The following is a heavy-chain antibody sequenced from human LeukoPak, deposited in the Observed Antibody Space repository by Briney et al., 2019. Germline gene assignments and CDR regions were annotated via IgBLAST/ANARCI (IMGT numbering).Heavy chain of an antibody. V-gene: IGHV3-48*04. CDR1: GFTFSIYR. CDR3: ARGGAFYDILTGHHKIKPEYMDV. CDR2: ISGSSHIF. D-gene: IGHD3-9*01. J-gene: IGHJ6*03. Sequence: SGGSLRHSCAPSGFTFSIYRINWVRPAPGEGVGWVLYISGSSHIFYYQDSVKGRFTISRENAENSVSLQMNSLRGEDTAVYYCARGGAFYDILTGHHKIKPEYMDVWGKGTTVTVSS.